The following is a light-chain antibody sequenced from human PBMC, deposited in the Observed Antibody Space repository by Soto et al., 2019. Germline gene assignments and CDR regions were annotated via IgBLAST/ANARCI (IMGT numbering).Light chain of an antibody. CDR1: SSNIGSNT. CDR2: SHN. J-gene: IGLJ2*01. CDR3: AAWDDSLNGYVV. Sequence: QSVLTQPPSASGTPGQRVTLSCSGSSSNIGSNTVNWYQQLPGTAPKLLIYSHNQRPSGVPDRFSGSKSGTSASLAIRGLQSEDEADYYCAAWDDSLNGYVVFGGGTKLTVL. V-gene: IGLV1-44*01.